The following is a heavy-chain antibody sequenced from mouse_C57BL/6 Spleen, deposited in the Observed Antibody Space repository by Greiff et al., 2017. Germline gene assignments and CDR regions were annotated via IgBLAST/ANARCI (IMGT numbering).Heavy chain of an antibody. J-gene: IGHJ1*03. CDR2: INPNNGGT. Sequence: VQLQQSGPELVKPGASVKMSCKASGYTFTDYNMHWVKQSHGKSLEWIGYINPNNGGTSYNQKFKGKATLTVNKSSSTAYMELRSLTSEDSAVYYCARSWQRVWYFDVWGTGTTVTVSS. D-gene: IGHD6-1*01. V-gene: IGHV1-22*01. CDR3: ARSWQRVWYFDV. CDR1: GYTFTDYN.